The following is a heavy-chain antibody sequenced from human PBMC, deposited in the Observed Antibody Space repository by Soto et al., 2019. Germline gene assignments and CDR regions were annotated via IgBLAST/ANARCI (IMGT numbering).Heavy chain of an antibody. CDR2: IWYDGSNK. V-gene: IGHV3-33*01. D-gene: IGHD2-15*01. J-gene: IGHJ6*02. CDR1: GFTFSSYG. Sequence: QVQLVESGGGVVQPGRSLRLSCAASGFTFSSYGMHWVRQAPGKGLEWVAVIWYDGSNKYYADSVKGRFTISRDNSKNTLYLQMISLRAEDTAVYYCAREEDTSGMDVWGQGTTVTVSS. CDR3: AREEDTSGMDV.